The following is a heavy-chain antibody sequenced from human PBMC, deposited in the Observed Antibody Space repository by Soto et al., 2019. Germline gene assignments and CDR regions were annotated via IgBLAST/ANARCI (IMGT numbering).Heavy chain of an antibody. V-gene: IGHV4-30-2*01. D-gene: IGHD3-22*01. CDR3: ARGINYYDSSGDSWFAP. J-gene: IGHJ5*02. CDR2: IYHTGTT. CDR1: GVSINSGDYS. Sequence: SETLSLTCTVSGVSINSGDYSWTWIRQPPGKGLEWIGYIYHTGTTYYNTSLKSRVTVSVDRSKNQFSLKMSSVTAADTAVYYCARGINYYDSSGDSWFAPWGQGTLVTVSS.